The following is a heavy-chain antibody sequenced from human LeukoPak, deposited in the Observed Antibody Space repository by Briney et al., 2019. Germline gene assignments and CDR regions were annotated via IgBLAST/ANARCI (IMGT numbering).Heavy chain of an antibody. Sequence: PGGSLRLSCEGSAFIFSGHWMNWVRQTPGKGLEWVASIKGDGSVRQYVDSVKGRFSISRDNTKGSLFLQLNSLRAEDTAVYYCARDQYYGSGSYYVNWGQGTLVTVSS. CDR1: AFIFSGHW. V-gene: IGHV3-7*03. D-gene: IGHD3-10*01. J-gene: IGHJ4*02. CDR2: IKGDGSVR. CDR3: ARDQYYGSGSYYVN.